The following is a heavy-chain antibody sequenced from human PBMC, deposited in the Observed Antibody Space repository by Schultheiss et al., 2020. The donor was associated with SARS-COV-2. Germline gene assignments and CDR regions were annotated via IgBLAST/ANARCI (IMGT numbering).Heavy chain of an antibody. D-gene: IGHD2-2*01. V-gene: IGHV4-59*01. Sequence: SETLSLTCTVSGGSISSYYWSWIRQPPVKGLEWIGYIYYSGSTNYNPSLKSRVTISVDTSKNQFSLKLSSVTAADTAVYYCARDDRYCSSTSCAIESGYYYYMDVWGKGTTVTAP. CDR3: ARDDRYCSSTSCAIESGYYYYMDV. CDR2: IYYSGST. CDR1: GGSISSYY. J-gene: IGHJ6*03.